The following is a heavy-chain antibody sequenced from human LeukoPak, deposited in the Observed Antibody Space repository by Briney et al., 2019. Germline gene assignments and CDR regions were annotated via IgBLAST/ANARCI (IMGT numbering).Heavy chain of an antibody. CDR3: ARVNMGLAFDI. Sequence: KPSETLSLTCAVYGGSFSGYYWSWIRQPPGKGLEWIGYIYYSGSTNYNPSLKSRVTISVDTSKNQFSLKLSSVTAADTAVYYCARVNMGLAFDIWGQGTMVTVSS. CDR1: GGSFSGYY. D-gene: IGHD3-10*01. J-gene: IGHJ3*02. V-gene: IGHV4-59*01. CDR2: IYYSGST.